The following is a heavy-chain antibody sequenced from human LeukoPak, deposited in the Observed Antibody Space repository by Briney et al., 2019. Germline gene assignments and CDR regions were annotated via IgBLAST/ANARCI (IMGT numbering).Heavy chain of an antibody. D-gene: IGHD6-13*01. CDR2: IYSGGST. CDR1: GFTVSSNY. V-gene: IGHV3-53*01. CDR3: ARGSSWSFIDY. Sequence: SGGPLRLSCAASGFTVSSNYMSWVRQAPGKGLEWVSVIYSGGSTYYADSVKGRFTISRDNSKNTLYLQMNSLRAEDTAVYYCARGSSWSFIDYWGQGTLVTVSS. J-gene: IGHJ4*02.